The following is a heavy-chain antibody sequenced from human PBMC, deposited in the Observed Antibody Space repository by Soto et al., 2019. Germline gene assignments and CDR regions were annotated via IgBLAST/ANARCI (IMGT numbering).Heavy chain of an antibody. J-gene: IGHJ4*02. Sequence: GGSLRLSCAASGFTFSDYYMSWIRQAPGKGLEWVSYITSSSSSTNYADSVKGRFTISRDNAKNTLYLQMNSLRAEDTAVYYCAKDDRNYYDSSAYYPFDYWGQGTLVTVSS. CDR3: AKDDRNYYDSSAYYPFDY. V-gene: IGHV3-11*05. D-gene: IGHD3-22*01. CDR1: GFTFSDYY. CDR2: ITSSSSST.